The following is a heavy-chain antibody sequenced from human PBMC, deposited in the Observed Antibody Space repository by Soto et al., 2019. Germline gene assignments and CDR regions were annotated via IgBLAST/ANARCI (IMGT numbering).Heavy chain of an antibody. CDR2: ISYDESNK. Sequence: QVQLVESGGGVVQPGRSLRLSCAASGFTFSSYGVHWVRQAPGKGLEWVAFISYDESNKHYADSVKGRFTISRDNSKNTLYLQMNSLRAEDTAVYYCAKVETGTTSFTGFDYWGRGTLVTVSS. D-gene: IGHD1-1*01. CDR3: AKVETGTTSFTGFDY. CDR1: GFTFSSYG. J-gene: IGHJ4*02. V-gene: IGHV3-30*18.